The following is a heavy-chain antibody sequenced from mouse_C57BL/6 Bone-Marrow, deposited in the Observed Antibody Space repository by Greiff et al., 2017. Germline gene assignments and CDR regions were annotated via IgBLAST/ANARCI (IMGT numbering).Heavy chain of an antibody. CDR1: GYTFTSYW. J-gene: IGHJ4*01. CDR3: AREVYYDYENYAMDY. V-gene: IGHV1-50*01. Sequence: VQLQQPGAELVKPGASVKLSCKASGYTFTSYWMQWVKQRPGQGLEWIGELDPSDSYTNYTQKFKGKATLTVDTSSSTANMQLSSLTSEDSAVYYCAREVYYDYENYAMDYWGQGTSGTVSS. D-gene: IGHD2-4*01. CDR2: LDPSDSYT.